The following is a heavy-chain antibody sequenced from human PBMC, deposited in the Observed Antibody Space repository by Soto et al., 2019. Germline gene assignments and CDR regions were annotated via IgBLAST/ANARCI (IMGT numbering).Heavy chain of an antibody. Sequence: QVQLQESGPGLVKPSQTLSLTCTVSGGSISSGDYYWSWIRQHPGKGLEWIGDISYTGSTQYNPSLKSRLTIAVDTSKNPFSLQLNSVTAADTAVYYCAPERGSSCWYTGWFDPWGQGTLVTVSS. V-gene: IGHV4-31*03. CDR2: ISYTGST. CDR1: GGSISSGDYY. J-gene: IGHJ5*02. CDR3: APERGSSCWYTGWFDP. D-gene: IGHD6-13*01.